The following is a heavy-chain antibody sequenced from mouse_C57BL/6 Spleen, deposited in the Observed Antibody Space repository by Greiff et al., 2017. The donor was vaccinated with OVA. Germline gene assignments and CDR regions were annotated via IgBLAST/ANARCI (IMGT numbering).Heavy chain of an antibody. CDR3: ARREVYAGGYYAMDY. D-gene: IGHD2-12*01. Sequence: EVQLQQSGPELVKPGASVKISCKASGYTFTDYYMNWVKQSHGKSLEWIGDINPNNGGTSYNQKFKGKATLTVDKSSSTAYMELRSLTSEDSAVYYCARREVYAGGYYAMDYWGQGTSVTVSS. J-gene: IGHJ4*01. CDR1: GYTFTDYY. CDR2: INPNNGGT. V-gene: IGHV1-26*01.